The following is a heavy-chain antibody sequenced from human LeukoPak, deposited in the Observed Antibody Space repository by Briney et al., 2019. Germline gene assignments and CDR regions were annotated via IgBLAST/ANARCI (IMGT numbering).Heavy chain of an antibody. D-gene: IGHD6-13*01. V-gene: IGHV3-74*01. CDR1: GFTFSSYW. CDR3: ARGDIAAGGSDY. Sequence: GGSLRLSCAASGFTFSSYWMHWVRQAPGKGLVWVSRINTDGSSTSYADSVKGRFTISRDNAKNTLYLQMNSLRAEGTAVYYCARGDIAAGGSDYWGQGTLVTVSS. CDR2: INTDGSST. J-gene: IGHJ4*02.